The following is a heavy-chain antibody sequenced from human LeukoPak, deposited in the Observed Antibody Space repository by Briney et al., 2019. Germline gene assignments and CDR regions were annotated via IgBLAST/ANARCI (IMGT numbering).Heavy chain of an antibody. J-gene: IGHJ5*02. CDR1: GFTLSSYA. CDR2: ISRSSSYI. V-gene: IGHV3-21*01. CDR3: ASPHWSHP. Sequence: GGSLRLSCAASGFTLSSYAMSWVRQARGKGVEWVSSISRSSSYIYYADSVKGRFTISRDNAKNSLYLQMNSLIAEDTAVYYCASPHWSHPWGQGTLVPVSS.